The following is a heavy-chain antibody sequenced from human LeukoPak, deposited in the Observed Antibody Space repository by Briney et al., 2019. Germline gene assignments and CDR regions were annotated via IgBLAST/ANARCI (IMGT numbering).Heavy chain of an antibody. Sequence: GGSLRLSCAASGFTFSSYAMSWVRQAPGKGLEWVSAISGSGDSTNYADSVKGRFTISRDNAKNSLYLQMNSLRAEDTAVYYCARVSFTSPFSMVGALDYWGQGTLVTVSS. J-gene: IGHJ4*02. CDR2: ISGSGDST. CDR3: ARVSFTSPFSMVGALDY. D-gene: IGHD1-26*01. V-gene: IGHV3-23*01. CDR1: GFTFSSYA.